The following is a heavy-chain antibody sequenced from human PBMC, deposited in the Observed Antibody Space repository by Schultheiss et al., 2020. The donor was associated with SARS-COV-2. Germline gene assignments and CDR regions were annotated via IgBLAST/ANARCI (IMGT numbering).Heavy chain of an antibody. CDR3: ARDQIGAVPDQFDP. Sequence: SETLSLTCAVYGGSFSGYYWSWIRQPPGKGLEWIGEINHSGSTNYNPSLKSRVTISVDTSKNQFSLKLSSVTAADTAVYYCARDQIGAVPDQFDPWGQGTLVTVSS. V-gene: IGHV4-34*01. CDR1: GGSFSGYY. J-gene: IGHJ5*02. CDR2: INHSGST. D-gene: IGHD6-19*01.